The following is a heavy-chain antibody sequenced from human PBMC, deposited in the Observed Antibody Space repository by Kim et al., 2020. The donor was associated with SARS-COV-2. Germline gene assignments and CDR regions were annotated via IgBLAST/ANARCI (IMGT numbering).Heavy chain of an antibody. V-gene: IGHV6-1*01. J-gene: IGHJ4*02. D-gene: IGHD3-10*01. CDR3: TRGFAL. CDR1: GDTVSSNYTA. CDR2: TYYRSEWLS. Sequence: SQTLSLTCDISGDTVSSNYTAWNWIRLSPSRGLEWLGRTYYRSEWLSEYATSLKGRIAITPDTSKNQFSLHLNSMTPEDTAVYFCTRGFALWGQGTRVTV.